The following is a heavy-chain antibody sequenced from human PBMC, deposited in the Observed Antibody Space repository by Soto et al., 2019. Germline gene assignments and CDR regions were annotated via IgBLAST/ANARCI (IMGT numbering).Heavy chain of an antibody. V-gene: IGHV6-1*01. CDR2: TYYRSKWYN. J-gene: IGHJ3*01. Sequence: PSQTLSLTCAISGDSVSSNSAAWNWIRQSPSRGLEWLGRTYYRSKWYNDYAVSVKSRITINPDTSKNQISLKLTSVTAADTAVYYCARGGSSDWQVAFDFWGQGTMVTVSS. CDR1: GDSVSSNSAA. D-gene: IGHD6-19*01. CDR3: ARGGSSDWQVAFDF.